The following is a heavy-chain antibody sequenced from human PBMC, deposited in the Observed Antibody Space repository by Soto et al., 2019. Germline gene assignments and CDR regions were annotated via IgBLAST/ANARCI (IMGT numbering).Heavy chain of an antibody. Sequence: SETLSLTCAVSGGSISSGGYSWSWIRQPPGKGLEWIGYIYHSGSTYYNPSLKSRVTISVDRSKNQFSLKLSSVTAADTAVYYCARHTPGYSSGFDYWGQGTRVTVSS. CDR1: GGSISSGGYS. J-gene: IGHJ4*02. CDR2: IYHSGST. V-gene: IGHV4-30-2*01. D-gene: IGHD6-19*01. CDR3: ARHTPGYSSGFDY.